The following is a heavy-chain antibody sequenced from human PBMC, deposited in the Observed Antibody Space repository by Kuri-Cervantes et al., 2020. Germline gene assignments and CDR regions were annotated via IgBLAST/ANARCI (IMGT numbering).Heavy chain of an antibody. V-gene: IGHV4-59*08. D-gene: IGHD4-11*01. CDR2: LNYSGYT. J-gene: IGHJ4*02. CDR3: ARPGYSNYFDY. Sequence: SETLSLTCTVSGGSINNYYWSWVRQPPGGGLEWIGYLNYSGYTNYNPSLKSRVSISVDTSKNQFSLKLNSVTAADTAVYYCARPGYSNYFDYWGQGILVTVSS. CDR1: GGSINNYY.